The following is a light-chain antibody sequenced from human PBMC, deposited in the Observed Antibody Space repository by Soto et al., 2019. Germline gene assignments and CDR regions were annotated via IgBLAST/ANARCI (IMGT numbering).Light chain of an antibody. CDR2: AES. Sequence: DIQMTQSPSYLSAYVGDRVTITCRASQTVSNYVNWYQQKSGKAPKLLINAESSLQSGVPSRFSGSESGTDFTLTISSLQPEDCATYYCQQSYTTPRTFGQGTKVEIK. J-gene: IGKJ1*01. CDR3: QQSYTTPRT. CDR1: QTVSNY. V-gene: IGKV1-39*01.